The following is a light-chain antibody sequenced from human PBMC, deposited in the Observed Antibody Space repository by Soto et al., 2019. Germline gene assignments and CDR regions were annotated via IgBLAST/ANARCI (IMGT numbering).Light chain of an antibody. CDR1: QSVSSSY. J-gene: IGKJ1*01. CDR3: QQYGSSPPTWT. CDR2: GAS. V-gene: IGKV3-20*01. Sequence: DIVFTQAPEILSFSPGERATLSCRASQSVSSSYLAWYQQKPGQAPRLLIYGASSRATGIPDRFSGSGSGTDFTLTISRLEPEDFAVYYCQQYGSSPPTWTFGQGTKVDIK.